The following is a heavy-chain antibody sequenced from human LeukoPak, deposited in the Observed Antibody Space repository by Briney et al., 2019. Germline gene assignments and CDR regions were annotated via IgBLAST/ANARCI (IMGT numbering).Heavy chain of an antibody. CDR1: GFAVSSSY. Sequence: PGGSLRLSCAASGFAVSSSYMSWVRQAPGKGLDWVSIIYSDGSTYYADSVKGRFTIPRDNSKNTLYLQMNSLRAEDTAVYYCARGKAAVGTVWGDWGQGALVTVSS. D-gene: IGHD6-13*01. CDR2: IYSDGST. V-gene: IGHV3-53*01. CDR3: ARGKAAVGTVWGD. J-gene: IGHJ4*02.